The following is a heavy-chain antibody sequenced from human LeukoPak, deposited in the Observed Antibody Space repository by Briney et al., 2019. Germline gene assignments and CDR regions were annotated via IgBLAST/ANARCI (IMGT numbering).Heavy chain of an antibody. V-gene: IGHV4-31*03. D-gene: IGHD3-22*01. J-gene: IGHJ3*02. CDR2: IYYSGST. CDR3: ATAGLYYYDSSGPDAFDI. CDR1: GGSISSGGYY. Sequence: PSETLSLTCTVSGGSISSGGYYWSWIRQHPGKGLEWIGYIYYSGSTYYNPSLKSRVTISVDTSKNQFSLKLSSVTATDTAVYYCATAGLYYYDSSGPDAFDIWGQGTMVTVSS.